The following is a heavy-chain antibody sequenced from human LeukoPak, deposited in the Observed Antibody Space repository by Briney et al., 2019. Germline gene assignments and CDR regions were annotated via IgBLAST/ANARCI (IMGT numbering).Heavy chain of an antibody. CDR3: ARAGEGFGLDPSIDY. CDR1: GYTFTSYY. J-gene: IGHJ4*02. D-gene: IGHD2-21*01. CDR2: INPSGGST. V-gene: IGHV1-46*01. Sequence: SVKVSCKASGYTFTSYYMHWVRQAPGQGLEWMGIINPSGGSTSYAQKFQGRVTMTRDTSTSTVYMELSSLRSEDTAVYYCARAGEGFGLDPSIDYWGQGTLVTVSS.